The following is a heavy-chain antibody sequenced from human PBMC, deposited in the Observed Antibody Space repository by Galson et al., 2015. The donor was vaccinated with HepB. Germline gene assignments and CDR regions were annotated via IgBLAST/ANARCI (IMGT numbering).Heavy chain of an antibody. CDR1: GYTFTAYG. D-gene: IGHD5-24*01. Sequence: SVKVSCKASGYTFTAYGVTWVRQASGQGLEWLGWISTYNDDRNYAQTLQGRVTMTTDTSASTVYMELRSLRTDDTAVYYCARDSGVGYSPIAGYWGQGTLVTVSS. V-gene: IGHV1-18*01. J-gene: IGHJ4*02. CDR3: ARDSGVGYSPIAGY. CDR2: ISTYNDDR.